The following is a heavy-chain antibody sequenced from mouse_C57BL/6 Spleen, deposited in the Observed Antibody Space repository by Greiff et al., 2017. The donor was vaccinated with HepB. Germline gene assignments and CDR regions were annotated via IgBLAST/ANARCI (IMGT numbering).Heavy chain of an antibody. CDR2: IDPSDSET. Sequence: VQLQQPGAELVRPGSSVKLSCKASGYTFTSYWMHWVKQRPIQGLEWIGNIDPSDSETHYNQKFKDKATLTVDKSYSTAYMQLSSLTSEDSAVYSCARGVVSYQYYFDYWGHGTTLTVSS. CDR3: ARGVVSYQYYFDY. V-gene: IGHV1-52*01. J-gene: IGHJ2*01. D-gene: IGHD1-1*01. CDR1: GYTFTSYW.